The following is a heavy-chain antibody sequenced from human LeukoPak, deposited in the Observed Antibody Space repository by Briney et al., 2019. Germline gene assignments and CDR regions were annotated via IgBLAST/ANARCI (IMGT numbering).Heavy chain of an antibody. Sequence: KPSQTLSLTCTVSGGSISSGDYYWSWIRQPPGKGLEWIGYIYYSGSTYYNPSLKSRVTISVDTSKNQFSLKLSSVTAADTAVYYCARARGQNCSSTSCYADAFDIWGQGKMVTVSS. CDR2: IYYSGST. D-gene: IGHD2-2*01. V-gene: IGHV4-30-4*08. CDR3: ARARGQNCSSTSCYADAFDI. CDR1: GGSISSGDYY. J-gene: IGHJ3*02.